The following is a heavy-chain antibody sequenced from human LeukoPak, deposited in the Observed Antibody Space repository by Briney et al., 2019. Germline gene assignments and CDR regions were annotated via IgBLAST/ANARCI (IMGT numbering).Heavy chain of an antibody. CDR1: GFTFSSYA. V-gene: IGHV3-23*01. CDR3: AKGPTTVVGGGYFDY. Sequence: GGSLRLSCAASGFTFSSYAMSWVRQAPGKGLEWVSAISGSGGSTYYADSVKGRFTISRDNSKHTLYLQMNSLRAEDTAVYYCAKGPTTVVGGGYFDYWGQGTLVTVSS. D-gene: IGHD4-23*01. J-gene: IGHJ4*02. CDR2: ISGSGGST.